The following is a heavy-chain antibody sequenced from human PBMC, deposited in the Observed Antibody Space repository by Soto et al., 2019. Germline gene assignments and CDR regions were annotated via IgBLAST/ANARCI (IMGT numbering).Heavy chain of an antibody. Sequence: ASVKVSCKASGYDFTNFHINWVRQTAGQGLEWIGWMNPNSGGAGYALKFRGRVTMTSDNSISTAYMELTSLTAGDTAIYYCARANYYVVHSCFEPWGQGTLVTVSS. CDR3: ARANYYVVHSCFEP. CDR2: MNPNSGGA. J-gene: IGHJ5*02. CDR1: GYDFTNFH. D-gene: IGHD3-16*01. V-gene: IGHV1-8*01.